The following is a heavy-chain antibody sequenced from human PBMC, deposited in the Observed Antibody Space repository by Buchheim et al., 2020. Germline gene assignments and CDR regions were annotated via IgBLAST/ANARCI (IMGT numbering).Heavy chain of an antibody. D-gene: IGHD3-22*01. CDR3: ARVRMETYYYDSSGPWAFGI. V-gene: IGHV3-21*01. Sequence: EVQLMESGGGLVKPGGSLRLSCAASGFTFSSYSMNWVRQAPGKGLEWVSSISSSSTYIYYEDSVKGRFTISRDNAKNSLYLQMNSLRAEDTAVYYCARVRMETYYYDSSGPWAFGIWGQGT. CDR1: GFTFSSYS. J-gene: IGHJ3*02. CDR2: ISSSSTYI.